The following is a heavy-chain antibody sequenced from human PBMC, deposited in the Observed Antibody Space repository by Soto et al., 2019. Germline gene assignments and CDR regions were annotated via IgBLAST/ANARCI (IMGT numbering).Heavy chain of an antibody. D-gene: IGHD2-2*01. CDR1: GFTFSSYW. Sequence: GGSLRLSCAASGFTFSSYWMHWVRQAPGKGLVWVSRINSDGSSTSYADSVKGRFTISRDNAKNTLYLQMNSLRAEDTAVYYCAREKGYCSSTSCLYYYYYYGMDVWGQGTTVTVSS. V-gene: IGHV3-74*01. CDR3: AREKGYCSSTSCLYYYYYYGMDV. CDR2: INSDGSST. J-gene: IGHJ6*02.